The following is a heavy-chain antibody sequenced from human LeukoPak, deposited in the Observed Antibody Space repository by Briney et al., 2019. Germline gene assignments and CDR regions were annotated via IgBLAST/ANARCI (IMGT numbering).Heavy chain of an antibody. V-gene: IGHV4-38-2*02. CDR3: VSHETPYYYIDV. CDR1: SHSITYNY. Sequence: TSETLSLTCTVSSHSITYNYCGWIRQSPGKGLEWIGSISQRGITYYNPSLQSRLSISRDTSNNQLSLRLTSMTAADTAIYYCVSHETPYYYIDVWGKGTTVTISS. J-gene: IGHJ6*03. CDR2: ISQRGIT.